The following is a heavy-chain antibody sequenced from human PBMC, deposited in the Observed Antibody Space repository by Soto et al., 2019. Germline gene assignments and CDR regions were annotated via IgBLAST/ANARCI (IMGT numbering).Heavy chain of an antibody. D-gene: IGHD3-10*01. V-gene: IGHV1-46*01. CDR1: GFTFSIYW. CDR2: IDPSGDFT. J-gene: IGHJ5*02. Sequence: ASVKVSCKASGFTFSIYWMHWVRQAPGQGLEWMGLIDPSGDFTIYAQRFQGRLTVTRDTSMTTVYMELSSLRLEDTAVYYCARDTSNKIRGVPFWWLDPCGQGTLVTVSS. CDR3: ARDTSNKIRGVPFWWLDP.